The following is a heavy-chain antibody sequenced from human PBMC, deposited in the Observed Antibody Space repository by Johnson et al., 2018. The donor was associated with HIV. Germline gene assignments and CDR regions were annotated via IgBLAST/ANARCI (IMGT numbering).Heavy chain of an antibody. Sequence: VQLVESGGGLVQPGRSLRLSCAASGFTFDDYAMHWVRQAPGKGLAWVSGISWNSGSIGYADSVKGRFTISRDNAKNSLYLQMNSLRAEDSAVYYCARGDYGDYGRDAFDIWGQGTMVTVSS. V-gene: IGHV3-9*01. D-gene: IGHD4-17*01. CDR2: ISWNSGSI. CDR1: GFTFDDYA. CDR3: ARGDYGDYGRDAFDI. J-gene: IGHJ3*02.